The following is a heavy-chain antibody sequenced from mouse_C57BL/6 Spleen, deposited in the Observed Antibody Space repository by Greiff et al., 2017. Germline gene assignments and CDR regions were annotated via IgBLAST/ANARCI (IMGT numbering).Heavy chain of an antibody. D-gene: IGHD2-4*01. CDR1: GYTFTGYW. Sequence: QVQLQQPGAELMKPGASVKLSCKATGYTFTGYWIEWVKQRPGHGLEWIGEILPGSGSTNYNEKFKGKATFTEDTSSNTANMQRSSLSTEDSAIYYCAREGLRVFAYWGQGTLVTVSA. CDR3: AREGLRVFAY. J-gene: IGHJ3*01. V-gene: IGHV1-9*01. CDR2: ILPGSGST.